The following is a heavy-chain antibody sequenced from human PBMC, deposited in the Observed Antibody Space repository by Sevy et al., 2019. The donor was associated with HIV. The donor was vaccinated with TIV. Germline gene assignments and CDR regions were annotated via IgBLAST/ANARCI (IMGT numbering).Heavy chain of an antibody. D-gene: IGHD2-2*01. V-gene: IGHV1-69*13. CDR3: AQSKSYDLDFEDIVVVPAAAPLDYYYGMDV. CDR2: IIPIFGTA. Sequence: SVKVSCKASGGTFSSYAISWVRQAPGQGLEWMGGIIPIFGTANYAQKFQGRVTITADESTSTAYMELSSLRSEDTAVYYCAQSKSYDLDFEDIVVVPAAAPLDYYYGMDVWGQGTTVTVSS. J-gene: IGHJ6*02. CDR1: GGTFSSYA.